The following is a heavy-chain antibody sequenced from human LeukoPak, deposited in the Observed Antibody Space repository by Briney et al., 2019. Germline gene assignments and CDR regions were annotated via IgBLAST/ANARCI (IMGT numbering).Heavy chain of an antibody. J-gene: IGHJ4*02. D-gene: IGHD3-9*01. CDR1: GFTFSSYA. CDR2: ISGSGGST. Sequence: GGSLRLSCAASGFTFSSYAMSWARQAPGKGLEWVSAISGSGGSTYYADSVKGRFTISRDSSKNTLYLQMNSLRAEVTAVDYCAKAKLRYFDWLPPPYYFDYWGQGTLVTVSS. V-gene: IGHV3-23*01. CDR3: AKAKLRYFDWLPPPYYFDY.